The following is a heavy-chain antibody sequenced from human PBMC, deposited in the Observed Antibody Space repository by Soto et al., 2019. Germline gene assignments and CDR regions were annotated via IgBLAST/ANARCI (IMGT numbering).Heavy chain of an antibody. D-gene: IGHD2-15*01. V-gene: IGHV2-5*01. J-gene: IGHJ5*02. CDR3: AHSYCSGGSCYSVGWFDP. CDR1: GFSLSTSGVG. Sequence: ESGPTLVNPTQTLTLTCTFSGFSLSTSGVGVGWIRQPPGKALEWLALIYWNDDKRYSPSLKSRLTITKDTSKNQVVLTMTNMDPVDTATYYCAHSYCSGGSCYSVGWFDPWGQGTLVTVSS. CDR2: IYWNDDK.